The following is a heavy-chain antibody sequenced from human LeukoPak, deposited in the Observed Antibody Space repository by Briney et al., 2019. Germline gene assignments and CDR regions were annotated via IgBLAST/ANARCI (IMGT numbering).Heavy chain of an antibody. CDR1: GYTFTNYG. CDR3: ARDRWSGATGDYHYYYGMDV. CDR2: ISAYNANT. D-gene: IGHD1-26*01. V-gene: IGHV1-18*01. Sequence: ASVKVSCKASGYTFTNYGIGWVRQAPGQGREWMGWISAYNANTNYAQRLQGRVTVTTDTSTSTAYMELRSLRSDDTAVYYCARDRWSGATGDYHYYYGMDVWGQGTTVTVSS. J-gene: IGHJ6*02.